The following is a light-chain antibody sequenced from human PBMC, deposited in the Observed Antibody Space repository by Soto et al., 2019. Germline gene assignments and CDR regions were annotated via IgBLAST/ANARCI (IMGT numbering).Light chain of an antibody. CDR1: QSVSSY. CDR2: DAS. J-gene: IGKJ5*01. CDR3: QQRSNWPPIT. Sequence: EIVLTQSPVTLSLSPGERATLSCRASQSVSSYLAWYQQKPGQAPRLLIYDASNRATGIPPRFSGGGSGTDFTLTIDNLEPEDFAIYYCQQRSNWPPITFGQGTRLEIK. V-gene: IGKV3-11*01.